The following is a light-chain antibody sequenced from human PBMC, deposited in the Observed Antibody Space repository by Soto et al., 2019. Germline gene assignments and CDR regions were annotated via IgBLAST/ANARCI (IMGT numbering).Light chain of an antibody. J-gene: IGKJ3*01. CDR2: SGS. Sequence: DLQMTQSPSSLSASVGDRVTITCRASQIISGYLNWYQQKPGKAPELLIYSGSSLQSGVPSRFSGSGSGTDFTLTISSLQPEDFATYYCQQSYSIPFTFGPGTKVDIK. CDR3: QQSYSIPFT. V-gene: IGKV1-39*01. CDR1: QIISGY.